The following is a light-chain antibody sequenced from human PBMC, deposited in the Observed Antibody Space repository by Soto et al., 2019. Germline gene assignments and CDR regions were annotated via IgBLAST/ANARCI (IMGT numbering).Light chain of an antibody. V-gene: IGKV1-33*01. CDR2: GAS. CDR1: QDIRKY. Sequence: DIQMTQSPSSLSASVGDRVTITCQASQDIRKYLSWYQQKPGRAPKILIYGASNLETGVPSRFSGSGYWTDFTFTISSLQPEDIATYYCQHYDHLPPFTFGPGTKVAIK. J-gene: IGKJ3*01. CDR3: QHYDHLPPFT.